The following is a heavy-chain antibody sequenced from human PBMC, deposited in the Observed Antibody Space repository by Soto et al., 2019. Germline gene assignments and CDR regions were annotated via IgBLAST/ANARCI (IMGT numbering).Heavy chain of an antibody. CDR1: GYAITELS. CDR2: FDLENGET. V-gene: IGHV1-24*01. J-gene: IGHJ4*02. CDR3: ALEVRRSNQFDH. Sequence: ASVNVYRKGSGYAITELSRDWVRQAPGEGLEWMGGFDLENGETIYAQRFQGRVTMTEESSADTPYMELSSLRSEDTAVYYCALEVRRSNQFDHWGQGTMVTLPS. D-gene: IGHD3-10*01.